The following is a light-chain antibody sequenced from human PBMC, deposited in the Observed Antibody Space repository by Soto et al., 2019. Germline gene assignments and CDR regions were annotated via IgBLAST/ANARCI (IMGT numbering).Light chain of an antibody. J-gene: IGLJ1*01. CDR1: SSDVGGYNY. V-gene: IGLV2-14*01. Sequence: QSVVRQPGSVCGSPGQSITISCTGTSSDVGGYNYVSWYQQHPGKAPKLMIYDVSNRPSGVSNRFSGSKSGNTASLTISGLQADDEADYYCSSSTISSTVFGTGTKVTVL. CDR2: DVS. CDR3: SSSTISSTV.